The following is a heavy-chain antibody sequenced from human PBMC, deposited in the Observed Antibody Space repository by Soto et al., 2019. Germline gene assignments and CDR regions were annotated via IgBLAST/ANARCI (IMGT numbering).Heavy chain of an antibody. D-gene: IGHD3-22*01. CDR3: AREYYYDSSGYPFGRYYYYGMDV. Sequence: GGSLRLSCAASGFTFSSYGMHWVRQAPGKGLEWVAVIWYDGSNKYYADSVKGRFTISRDNSKNTLYLQMNSLRAEDTAVYYCAREYYYDSSGYPFGRYYYYGMDVWGQGTTVTVSS. J-gene: IGHJ6*02. V-gene: IGHV3-33*01. CDR2: IWYDGSNK. CDR1: GFTFSSYG.